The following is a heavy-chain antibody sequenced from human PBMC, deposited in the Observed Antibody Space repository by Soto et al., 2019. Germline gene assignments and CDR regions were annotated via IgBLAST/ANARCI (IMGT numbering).Heavy chain of an antibody. J-gene: IGHJ3*02. D-gene: IGHD1-1*01. Sequence: QVQLVQSGAEVKKPGASVKVSCKASGYTFSSYGIRWVRQAPGQALEWLGLINYYISYTEYSQKVQGRVTFPTDTSTSTAYMELRNLRSDDTAVYYCARVNYFEPTPGPFDIGGQGTMVTVSS. CDR2: INYYISYT. CDR1: GYTFSSYG. CDR3: ARVNYFEPTPGPFDI. V-gene: IGHV1-18*01.